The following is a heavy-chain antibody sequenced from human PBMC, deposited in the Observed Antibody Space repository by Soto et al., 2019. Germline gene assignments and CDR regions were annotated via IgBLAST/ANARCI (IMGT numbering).Heavy chain of an antibody. CDR2: MSYSGST. CDR1: GGSISKSSYY. CDR3: SRHAPEGFDP. V-gene: IGHV4-39*01. J-gene: IGHJ5*02. Sequence: PSETLSLTCTVSGGSISKSSYYWVWIRQPPGKGLEWVGSMSYSGSTYYNPSLKSRVAISVDTSKNQLSLQVSSVTAADTAVYYCSRHAPEGFDPWGQRTLVTVSS.